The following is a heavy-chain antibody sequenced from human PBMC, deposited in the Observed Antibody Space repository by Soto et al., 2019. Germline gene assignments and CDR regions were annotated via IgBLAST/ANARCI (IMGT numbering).Heavy chain of an antibody. D-gene: IGHD3-22*01. J-gene: IGHJ4*02. CDR1: GGSISSGGHY. CDR3: ARSDSSGYYALLDY. Sequence: QVQLQESGPGLVKPSQTLSLTCTVSGGSISSGGHYWTWVRQHPGKGLEWIGYIYSSGSTNYNPSLKSRVTISVDTSKNQFSLKLRSVTAADTAVYYCARSDSSGYYALLDYWGQGTLVTVSS. CDR2: IYSSGST. V-gene: IGHV4-31*03.